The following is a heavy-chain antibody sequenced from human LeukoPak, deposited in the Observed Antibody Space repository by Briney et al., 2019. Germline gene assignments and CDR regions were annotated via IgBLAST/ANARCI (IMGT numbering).Heavy chain of an antibody. D-gene: IGHD1-26*01. J-gene: IGHJ4*02. V-gene: IGHV4-59*08. CDR2: ISYGGAT. CDR1: NGSISTYY. Sequence: SETLSLTCSVSNGSISTYYWSWVRQSPGKGLEWIGYISYGGATTYNPSLKRRVTISVDSPKNHFSLRLTSLTAADTALYYCARHGGTLDYFDSWGPGSLVTVSS. CDR3: ARHGGTLDYFDS.